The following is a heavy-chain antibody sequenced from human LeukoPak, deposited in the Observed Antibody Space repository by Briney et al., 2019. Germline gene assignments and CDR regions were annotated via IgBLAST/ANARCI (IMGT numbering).Heavy chain of an antibody. CDR1: GFTFSSYA. J-gene: IGHJ4*02. Sequence: GGSLRLSCAASGFTFSSYAMSWVRQAPGMGLEWVSAISGSGGSTYYADSVKGRFTISRDNSKNTLYLQMNSLRAEDTAVYYCARRIGFYGDYFDYWGQGTLVTVSS. CDR2: ISGSGGST. V-gene: IGHV3-23*01. CDR3: ARRIGFYGDYFDY. D-gene: IGHD4-17*01.